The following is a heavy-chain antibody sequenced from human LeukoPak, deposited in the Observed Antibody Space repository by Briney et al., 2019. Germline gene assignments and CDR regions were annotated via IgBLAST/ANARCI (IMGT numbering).Heavy chain of an antibody. V-gene: IGHV3-48*01. CDR3: ARVWDGYSGEDY. Sequence: PGGXLRLSCAASGFTFSNYNMIWVRQAPGKGLECVSYISSSGSTMHYADSVRGRFTISRDNAKKSLYLQMNSLRAEDTGVYYCARVWDGYSGEDYWGQGTLVTVSS. J-gene: IGHJ4*02. CDR2: ISSSGSTM. CDR1: GFTFSNYN. D-gene: IGHD5-18*01.